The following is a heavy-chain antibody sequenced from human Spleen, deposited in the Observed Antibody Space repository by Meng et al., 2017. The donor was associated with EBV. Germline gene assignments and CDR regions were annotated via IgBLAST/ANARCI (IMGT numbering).Heavy chain of an antibody. Sequence: VQSARSGVKVSKPGASVKVSCKASGYTFPPYTVHWVRQAPGQRLEWMGWINSGNGDTKYSEKFQGRVTITRDTSASTAYMELSSLRSEDTAVYYCARSRTVDIVNTSPFDSWGQGTLVTVSS. D-gene: IGHD5-12*01. CDR3: ARSRTVDIVNTSPFDS. J-gene: IGHJ4*02. CDR1: GYTFPPYT. V-gene: IGHV1-3*01. CDR2: INSGNGDT.